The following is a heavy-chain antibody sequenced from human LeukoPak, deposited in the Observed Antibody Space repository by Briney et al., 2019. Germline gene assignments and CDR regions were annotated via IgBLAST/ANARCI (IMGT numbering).Heavy chain of an antibody. Sequence: GRSLRLSCAASGFTFTKYGMHWVRQAPGKGLEWVAVVSFEGSSKFYADSVKGRFTFSRDNSKNTLFLQMNSLRAQDTAVYYLWKNLDLYFVGGCFVFESWGQGTLVTVSS. V-gene: IGHV3-30*03. CDR1: GFTFTKYG. CDR3: WKNLDLYFVGGCFVFES. J-gene: IGHJ4*02. CDR2: VSFEGSSK. D-gene: IGHD2-21*02.